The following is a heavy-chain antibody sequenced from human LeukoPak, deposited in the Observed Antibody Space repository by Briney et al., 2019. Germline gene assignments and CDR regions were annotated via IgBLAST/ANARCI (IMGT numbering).Heavy chain of an antibody. D-gene: IGHD6-19*01. Sequence: GASVKVSCKASGYTFTSYYMHWVRQAPGQGLEWMGIINPSGGSTSYAQKFQGRVTMTRDTSTSTVYMELSSLRSEDTAVYYCARDQDNSSGQYLSWFDPWGQGTLVTVSS. J-gene: IGHJ5*02. CDR2: INPSGGST. CDR1: GYTFTSYY. CDR3: ARDQDNSSGQYLSWFDP. V-gene: IGHV1-46*01.